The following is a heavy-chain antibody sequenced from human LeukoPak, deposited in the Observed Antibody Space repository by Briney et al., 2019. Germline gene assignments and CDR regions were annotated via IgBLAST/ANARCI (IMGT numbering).Heavy chain of an antibody. D-gene: IGHD1-7*01. CDR1: GYTFTSYD. J-gene: IGHJ5*02. CDR3: ARPPRKYNWNCIP. Sequence: AASVKVSCKASGYTFTSYDINWVRQATGQGLEWMGWMNPNSSNTGYAQKFQGRVTMTRNTSISTAYMELSSLRSEDTAVYYCARPPRKYNWNCIPGRQGTRVTVPS. CDR2: MNPNSSNT. V-gene: IGHV1-8*01.